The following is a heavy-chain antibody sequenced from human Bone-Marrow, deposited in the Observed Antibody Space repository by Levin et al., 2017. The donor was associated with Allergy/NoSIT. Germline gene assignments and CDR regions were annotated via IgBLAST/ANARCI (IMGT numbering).Heavy chain of an antibody. CDR2: IIPILGIA. Sequence: ASVKVSCKASGGTFSSYTISWVRQAPGQGLEWMGRIIPILGIANYAQKFQGRVTITADKSTSTAYMELSSLRSEDTAVYYCARVGDITMVRGAWFDPWGQGTLVTVSS. CDR1: GGTFSSYT. J-gene: IGHJ5*02. V-gene: IGHV1-69*02. CDR3: ARVGDITMVRGAWFDP. D-gene: IGHD3-10*01.